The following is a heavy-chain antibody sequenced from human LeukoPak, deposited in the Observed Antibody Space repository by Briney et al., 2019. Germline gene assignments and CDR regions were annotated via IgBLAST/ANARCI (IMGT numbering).Heavy chain of an antibody. J-gene: IGHJ4*02. CDR3: AKPPGHIVVVTTDTDFDY. CDR1: GFTFSSYG. V-gene: IGHV3-23*01. Sequence: GGSLRLSCAASGFTFSSYGMHWVRQAPGKGLEWVSAMRYSGGSTYYADSVKGRFTISRDNSKNTLYLQMNSLRAEDTAVYYCAKPPGHIVVVTTDTDFDYWGQGTLVTVSS. D-gene: IGHD2-21*02. CDR2: MRYSGGST.